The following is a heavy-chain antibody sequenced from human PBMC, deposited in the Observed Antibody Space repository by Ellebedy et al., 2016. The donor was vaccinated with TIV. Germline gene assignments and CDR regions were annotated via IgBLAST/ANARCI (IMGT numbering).Heavy chain of an antibody. J-gene: IGHJ4*02. D-gene: IGHD3-9*01. CDR3: AHTAPKTGYYSFDS. CDR1: GFSLTSSGVG. Sequence: SGPTLVKPTQTLTLTCTFSGFSLTSSGVGVGWIRQSPGKALEWLTLIYWDDDKRYNPSLRGRLTITKDASKNQVVLTMTNMEPVDTATYYCAHTAPKTGYYSFDSWGQGTLVTVSS. V-gene: IGHV2-5*02. CDR2: IYWDDDK.